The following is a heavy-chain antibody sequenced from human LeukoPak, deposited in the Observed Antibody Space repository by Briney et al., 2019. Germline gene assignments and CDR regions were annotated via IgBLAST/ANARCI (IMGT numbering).Heavy chain of an antibody. Sequence: GGSLRLSCAASGFTFSSYAMSWVRQAPGKGLEWLSSISGTGGSTYYADSVKGRFTISRDNSKNTLYFQMNSLRAEDTAVYYCAKIDGDYAHYWGQGTLVTVSS. CDR1: GFTFSSYA. CDR2: ISGTGGST. J-gene: IGHJ4*02. CDR3: AKIDGDYAHY. D-gene: IGHD4-17*01. V-gene: IGHV3-23*01.